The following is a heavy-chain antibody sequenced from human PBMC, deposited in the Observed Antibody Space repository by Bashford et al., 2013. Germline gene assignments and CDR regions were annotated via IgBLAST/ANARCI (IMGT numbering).Heavy chain of an antibody. J-gene: IGHJ4*02. CDR1: GYTFTNYG. CDR3: AREGEIYYDSSGYYDY. D-gene: IGHD3-22*01. CDR2: ISAYNGKT. Sequence: ASVKVSCKASGYTFTNYGVSWVRQAPGQGLEWMGWISAYNGKTNYAQKFQGRVTITADESTSTAYMELSSLRSEDTAVYYCAREGEIYYDSSGYYDYWGQGTLVTVSS. V-gene: IGHV1-18*01.